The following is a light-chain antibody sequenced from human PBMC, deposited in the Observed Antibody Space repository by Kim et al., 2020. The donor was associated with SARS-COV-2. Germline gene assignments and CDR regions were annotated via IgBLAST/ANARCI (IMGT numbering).Light chain of an antibody. CDR3: NSRDSNDNVV. V-gene: IGLV3-19*01. Sequence: GLGLTLRVTFRRDSLTSYYAPWCQQKPGRAPILVICGKNNRPSGIPDRFSGSSSGNTASLTITGTEAGDEADYYCNSRDSNDNVVFGGGTQLTVL. J-gene: IGLJ2*01. CDR2: GKN. CDR1: SLTSYY.